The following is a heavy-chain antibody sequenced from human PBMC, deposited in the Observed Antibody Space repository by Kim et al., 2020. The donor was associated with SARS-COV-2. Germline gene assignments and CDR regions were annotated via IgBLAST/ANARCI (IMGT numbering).Heavy chain of an antibody. D-gene: IGHD3-16*01. J-gene: IGHJ4*02. CDR3: AHRRGRNLVFWDYFDY. Sequence: SGPTLVKPTQTLTLTCTFSGFSLSTSGVGVGWIRQPPGKALEWLALIYWDDDKRYSPSLKSRLTITKDTSKNQVVLTMTNMDPVDTASYYCAHRRGRNLVFWDYFDYWGQGTLVTVPS. V-gene: IGHV2-5*02. CDR1: GFSLSTSGVG. CDR2: IYWDDDK.